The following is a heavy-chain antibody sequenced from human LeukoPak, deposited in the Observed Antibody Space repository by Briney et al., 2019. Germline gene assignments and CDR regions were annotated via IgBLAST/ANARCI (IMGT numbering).Heavy chain of an antibody. CDR1: GGSISSGSHH. CDR3: ARVSAINAFDI. Sequence: SETLSLTXTVSGGSISSGSHHWNWIRQPAGKGLEWIGRIYTSRSTNYNPSLKSRVTISLDTSKNQFSLKLSSVTAADTAIYYCARVSAINAFDIWGQGTMVTVSS. J-gene: IGHJ3*02. V-gene: IGHV4-61*02. CDR2: IYTSRST.